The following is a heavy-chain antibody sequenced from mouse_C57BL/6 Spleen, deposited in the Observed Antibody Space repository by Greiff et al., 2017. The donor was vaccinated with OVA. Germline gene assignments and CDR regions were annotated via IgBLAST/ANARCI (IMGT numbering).Heavy chain of an antibody. CDR1: GYAFTNYL. V-gene: IGHV1-54*01. D-gene: IGHD2-1*01. Sequence: VQLQQSGAELVRPGTSVKVSCKASGYAFTNYLIEWVKQWPGQGLEWIGVINPGSGGTNYNEKFKGKATLTADKSSSTAYMQLSSLTSKDSAVYFCARFRGNYVFDYWGQGTTLTVSS. CDR3: ARFRGNYVFDY. CDR2: INPGSGGT. J-gene: IGHJ2*01.